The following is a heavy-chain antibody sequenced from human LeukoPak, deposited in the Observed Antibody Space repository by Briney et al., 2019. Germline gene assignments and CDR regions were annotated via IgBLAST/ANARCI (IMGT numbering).Heavy chain of an antibody. J-gene: IGHJ4*02. Sequence: PGGSLRLSCAASGFTFSSYAMSWVRQAPGKGLEWVSAISGSSGYTYYADSVKGRFTISRDNSKNTLYLQMNSLRAEDTAVYYCAKRGTIAAAGYYFDYWGQGTLVTVSS. V-gene: IGHV3-23*01. D-gene: IGHD6-13*01. CDR3: AKRGTIAAAGYYFDY. CDR1: GFTFSSYA. CDR2: ISGSSGYT.